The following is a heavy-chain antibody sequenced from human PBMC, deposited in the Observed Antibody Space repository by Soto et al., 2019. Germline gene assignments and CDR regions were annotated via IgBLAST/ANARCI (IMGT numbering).Heavy chain of an antibody. CDR1: GYSITSYW. CDR3: ARLVGSGSGSYYYYYGMDV. CDR2: IDPSDSYT. J-gene: IGHJ6*02. V-gene: IGHV5-10-1*01. D-gene: IGHD3-10*01. Sequence: GESLKISCKGSGYSITSYWISWVRQMPGKGLEWMGRIDPSDSYTNYSPSFQGHVTISADKSISTAYLQWSSLKASDTAMYYCARLVGSGSGSYYYYYGMDVWGQGTTVTVSS.